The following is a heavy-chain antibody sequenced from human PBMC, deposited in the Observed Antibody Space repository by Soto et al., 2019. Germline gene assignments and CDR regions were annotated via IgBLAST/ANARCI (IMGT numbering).Heavy chain of an antibody. CDR1: GGSISSGGYY. J-gene: IGHJ5*02. D-gene: IGHD4-17*01. CDR3: AREYTVSWFDP. Sequence: SETLSLTCTVSGGSISSGGYYWSWIRQHPGKGLEWIGYIYYSGSTNYNPSLKSRVTISVDTSKNQFSLKLSSVTAADTAVYYCAREYTVSWFDPWGQGTLVTVSS. V-gene: IGHV4-61*08. CDR2: IYYSGST.